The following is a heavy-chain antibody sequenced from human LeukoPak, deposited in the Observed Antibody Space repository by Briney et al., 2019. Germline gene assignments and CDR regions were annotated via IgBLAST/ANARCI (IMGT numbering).Heavy chain of an antibody. CDR3: ASTGGLVDY. Sequence: SETLSLTCVVYGGSFSGYHWSWIRQPPGKGLEWIGEINHSGSTNYNPSLKSRVTISVDTSKNQFSLKLSSVTAADTAVYYCASTGGLVDYWGQGTLVTVSS. V-gene: IGHV4-34*01. CDR2: INHSGST. J-gene: IGHJ4*02. D-gene: IGHD2-8*02. CDR1: GGSFSGYH.